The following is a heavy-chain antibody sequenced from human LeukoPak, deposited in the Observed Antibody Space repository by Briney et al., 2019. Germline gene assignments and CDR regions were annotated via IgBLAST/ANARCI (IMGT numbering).Heavy chain of an antibody. V-gene: IGHV4-61*01. J-gene: IGHJ6*04. CDR2: IYYSGST. D-gene: IGHD3-10*01. Sequence: SETLSLTCTVSGGSVSSGSNYWSWIRQPPGKGLEWIGYIYYSGSTNYNPSLKSRVTISVDTSKNQFSLKLSSVTAADTAVYYCARDSLWPGESGSYYYQGMDVWGKGTTVTVSS. CDR3: ARDSLWPGESGSYYYQGMDV. CDR1: GGSVSSGSNY.